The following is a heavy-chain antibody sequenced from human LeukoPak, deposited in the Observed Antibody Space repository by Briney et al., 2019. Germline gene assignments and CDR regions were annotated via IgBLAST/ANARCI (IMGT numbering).Heavy chain of an antibody. V-gene: IGHV4-61*02. D-gene: IGHD2-2*01. CDR3: ARGHFYCSSTSCYVLLEY. Sequence: PSETLSLTCAVSGDSISRAGPYWSWIRQPAGKGLEWIGRSSPRGSTNYNPSLKSRVTISVDTSKNQFSLKLSSVTAADTAVYYCARGHFYCSSTSCYVLLEYWGQGTLVTVSS. CDR1: GDSISRAGPY. J-gene: IGHJ4*02. CDR2: SSPRGST.